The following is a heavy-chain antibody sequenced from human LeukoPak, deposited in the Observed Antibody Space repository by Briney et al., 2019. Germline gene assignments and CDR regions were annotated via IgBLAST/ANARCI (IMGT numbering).Heavy chain of an antibody. CDR2: IHYRGRA. D-gene: IGHD6-6*01. V-gene: IGHV4-59*01. CDR3: ARDREAVRPSHYHYYMDV. J-gene: IGHJ6*03. CDR1: GDSISSNY. Sequence: SETLSLTCSVSGDSISSNYWIWIRQSPGKGLEWIGDIHYRGRATYNPSLKSRVAMSLDTSKNQFSLRLSSVTAAGTAVYYCARDREAVRPSHYHYYMDVWGKGTTVTVSS.